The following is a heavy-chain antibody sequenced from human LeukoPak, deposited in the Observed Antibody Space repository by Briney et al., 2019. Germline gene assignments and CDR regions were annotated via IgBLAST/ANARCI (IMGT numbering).Heavy chain of an antibody. CDR1: GXXXGYY. CDR2: INHSGST. Sequence: GXXXGYYASWIRQPPGNGLEWIGEINHSGSTNYNPSLKSRVTISVDTSKNQFSLKLSSVTAADTAVYYCARDLDSPPDYYGMDVWGQGTTVTVSS. V-gene: IGHV4-34*01. D-gene: IGHD2-15*01. CDR3: ARDLDSPPDYYGMDV. J-gene: IGHJ6*02.